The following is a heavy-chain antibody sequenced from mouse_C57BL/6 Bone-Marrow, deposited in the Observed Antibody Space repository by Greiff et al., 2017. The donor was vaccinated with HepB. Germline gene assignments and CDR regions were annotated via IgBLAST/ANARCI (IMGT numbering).Heavy chain of an antibody. D-gene: IGHD1-1*01. J-gene: IGHJ1*03. CDR1: GYTFTDYY. CDR3: AREKVTTVDLPYWYFDV. CDR2: INPNNGGT. V-gene: IGHV1-26*01. Sequence: EVQLQQSGPELVKPGASVKISCKASGYTFTDYYMNWVKQSHGKSLEWIGDINPNNGGTSYNQKFKGKATLTVDKSSSTAYMELRSLTSEDSAVYYCAREKVTTVDLPYWYFDVWGTGTTVTVSS.